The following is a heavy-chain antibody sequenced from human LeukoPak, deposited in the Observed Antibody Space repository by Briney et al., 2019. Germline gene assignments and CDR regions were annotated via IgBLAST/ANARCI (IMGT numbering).Heavy chain of an antibody. J-gene: IGHJ5*02. D-gene: IGHD3-10*01. Sequence: SETLSLTCTVSGGSISSYYWSWIRQPAGKGLEWIGRIYTSGSTNYNPSLKSRVTMSVDTSKNQFSLKLNSVTAADTAVYYCARDLVRGVIITSFGWFDPWGQGTLVTVSS. CDR3: ARDLVRGVIITSFGWFDP. V-gene: IGHV4-4*07. CDR2: IYTSGST. CDR1: GGSISSYY.